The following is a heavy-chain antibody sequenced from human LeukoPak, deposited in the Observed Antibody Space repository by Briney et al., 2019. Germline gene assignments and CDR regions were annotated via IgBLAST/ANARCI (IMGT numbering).Heavy chain of an antibody. CDR2: IYTSGST. CDR1: GGSISSGSYY. Sequence: SQTLSLTYTVSGGSISSGSYYWSWIRQPAGKGLEWIGRIYTSGSTNYNPSLKSRVTISVDTSKNQFSLKLSSVTAADTAVYYCARRGSGAFDYWGQGTLVTVSS. D-gene: IGHD3-10*01. J-gene: IGHJ4*02. V-gene: IGHV4-61*02. CDR3: ARRGSGAFDY.